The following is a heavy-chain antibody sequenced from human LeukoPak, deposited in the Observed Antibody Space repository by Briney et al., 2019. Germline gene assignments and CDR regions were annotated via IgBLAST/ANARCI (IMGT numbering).Heavy chain of an antibody. CDR1: GFTVSSNY. Sequence: PGGSLRLSCAASGFTVSSNYMNWVRRAPGKGLEWVSFLDSGGTTYYPDSVKGRFTISRDISKTTVYLQMHTLRAEDTAVYYCAIRRGYCSGGSCYSLEYWGQGTLVTVSS. CDR3: AIRRGYCSGGSCYSLEY. CDR2: LDSGGTT. D-gene: IGHD2-15*01. J-gene: IGHJ4*02. V-gene: IGHV3-66*01.